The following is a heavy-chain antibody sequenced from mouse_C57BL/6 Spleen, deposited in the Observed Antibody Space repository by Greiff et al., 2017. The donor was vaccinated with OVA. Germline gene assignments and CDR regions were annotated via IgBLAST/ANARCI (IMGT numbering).Heavy chain of an antibody. D-gene: IGHD4-1*01. CDR3: ARRGANLYYAMDY. CDR2: INPNNGGT. J-gene: IGHJ4*01. Sequence: VQLQQSGPELVKPGASVKISCKASGYTFTDYYMNWVKQSHGKSLEWIGDINPNNGGTSYNQKFKGKATLTVDKSSSTAYMELRSLTSEDSAVYYCARRGANLYYAMDYWGQGTSVTVSS. V-gene: IGHV1-26*01. CDR1: GYTFTDYY.